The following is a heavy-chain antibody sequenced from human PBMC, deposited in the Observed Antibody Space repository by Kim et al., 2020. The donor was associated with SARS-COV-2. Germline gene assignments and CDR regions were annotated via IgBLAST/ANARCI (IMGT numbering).Heavy chain of an antibody. CDR2: ISYDGSNK. V-gene: IGHV3-33*05. D-gene: IGHD3-22*01. J-gene: IGHJ3*02. CDR3: ARDGMYYDSSGYQPSFDI. Sequence: GGSLRLSCAASGFTFSSYGMHWVRQAPGNGLEWVAVISYDGSNKYYADSVKGRFTISRDNSKNTLYLQMNSLRAEDTAVYYCARDGMYYDSSGYQPSFDIWGQGTMVTVSS. CDR1: GFTFSSYG.